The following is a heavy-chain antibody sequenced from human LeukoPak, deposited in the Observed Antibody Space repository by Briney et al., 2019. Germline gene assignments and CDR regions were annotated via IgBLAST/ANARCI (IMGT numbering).Heavy chain of an antibody. J-gene: IGHJ6*02. Sequence: PSETLSLTCTVSGGSISSYYWSWIRQPPGKGLEWIGYIYHSGSTNYNPSLKSRVTISVDTSKNQFSLKLSSVTAADTAVYYCARLVENRVQLWLRRGYYYGMDVWGQGTTVTVSS. V-gene: IGHV4-59*08. CDR1: GGSISSYY. CDR2: IYHSGST. CDR3: ARLVENRVQLWLRRGYYYGMDV. D-gene: IGHD5-18*01.